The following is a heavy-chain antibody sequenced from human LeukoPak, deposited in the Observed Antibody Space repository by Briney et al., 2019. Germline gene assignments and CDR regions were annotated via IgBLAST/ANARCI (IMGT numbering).Heavy chain of an antibody. J-gene: IGHJ4*02. CDR3: ARALTAYSYGFDY. CDR2: ISWNSGSI. D-gene: IGHD5-18*01. CDR1: GFTFDDYA. V-gene: IGHV3-9*01. Sequence: PGRSLRLSCAASGFTFDDYAMHWVRQAPGKGLEWVSGISWNSGSIGYADSVKGRFTISRDNAKNSLYLQMNSLRAEDTAIYYCARALTAYSYGFDYWGQGTLVTVSS.